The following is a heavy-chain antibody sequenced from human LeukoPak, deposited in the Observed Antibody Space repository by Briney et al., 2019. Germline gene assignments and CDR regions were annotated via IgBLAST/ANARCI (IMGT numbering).Heavy chain of an antibody. J-gene: IGHJ5*02. CDR3: ARSGPMYYDFWSGYRSKNWFDP. V-gene: IGHV4-34*01. CDR2: INHSGST. D-gene: IGHD3-3*01. CDR1: GGSFSGYY. Sequence: SETLSLTCAVYGGSFSGYYWSWIRHPPGKGLEWIGEINHSGSTNYNPSLKSRVTISVDTSKNQFSLKLSSVTAADTAVYYCARSGPMYYDFWSGYRSKNWFDPWGQGTLVTVSS.